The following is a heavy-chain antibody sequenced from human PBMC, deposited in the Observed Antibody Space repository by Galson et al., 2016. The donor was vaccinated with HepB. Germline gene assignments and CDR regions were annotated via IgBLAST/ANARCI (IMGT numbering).Heavy chain of an antibody. J-gene: IGHJ4*02. CDR3: ASQQLWPSFDY. Sequence: SLRLSCAASGFTFSSYVMSWVRQAPGQGLEWVSGIAGSGGTTYYAESVQGRFIVSRDNSKNILHLQMDSLRVEDTAIYYCASQQLWPSFDYWGQGILVTVSS. D-gene: IGHD5-18*01. V-gene: IGHV3-23*01. CDR1: GFTFSSYV. CDR2: IAGSGGTT.